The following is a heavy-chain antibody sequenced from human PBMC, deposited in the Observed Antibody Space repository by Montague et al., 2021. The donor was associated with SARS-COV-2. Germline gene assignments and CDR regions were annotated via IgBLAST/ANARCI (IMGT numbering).Heavy chain of an antibody. J-gene: IGHJ5*02. CDR2: IYFTGGS. D-gene: IGHD3-10*01. CDR3: GGAMVRPGDWFDP. Sequence: SETLSLTCSVHGGSISSGSYYWAWMRQPPGKGLEWLGSIYFTGGSSPXXXLKSRATLSIARSKNQFYLNLSSVTAADTAVYYCGGAMVRPGDWFDPWGQGIQVTVSS. CDR1: GGSISSGSYY. V-gene: IGHV4-39*03.